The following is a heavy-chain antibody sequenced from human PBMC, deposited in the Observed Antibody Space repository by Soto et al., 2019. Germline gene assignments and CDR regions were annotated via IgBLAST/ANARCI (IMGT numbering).Heavy chain of an antibody. Sequence: QVQLHESGPGLVKPSETLSLTCTVSGASISGHYWGWFRQPPGKRPEWIGYLHYTGSTNYNPSLQSRVAISLDSSKNQYSLNLISETAADTAVYYCAGGRGWVKLYWGLGTLVTVSS. CDR3: AGGRGWVKLY. J-gene: IGHJ4*01. CDR1: GASISGHY. V-gene: IGHV4-59*11. D-gene: IGHD6-19*01. CDR2: LHYTGST.